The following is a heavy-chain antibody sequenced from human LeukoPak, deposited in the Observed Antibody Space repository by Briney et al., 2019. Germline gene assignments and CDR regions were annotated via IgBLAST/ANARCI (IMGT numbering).Heavy chain of an antibody. CDR2: IFPGDSNT. V-gene: IGHV5-51*01. D-gene: IGHD3-10*01. CDR3: ARHFAHPTRGVVDRMDV. J-gene: IGHJ6*02. Sequence: GESLKISCKGSGYSFANYWIGWVRQMPGKGLEWMGIIFPGDSNTNYSPSFQGQVTISADKSISTAFLQWSSLKASDTAMYYCARHFAHPTRGVVDRMDVWGQGTTVTVSS. CDR1: GYSFANYW.